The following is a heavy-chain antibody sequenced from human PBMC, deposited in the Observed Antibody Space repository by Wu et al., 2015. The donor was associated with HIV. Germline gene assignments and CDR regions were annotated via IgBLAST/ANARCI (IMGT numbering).Heavy chain of an antibody. CDR3: ARQRAYTDGWYIYDY. D-gene: IGHD6-19*01. CDR1: GYTFTGYY. J-gene: IGHJ4*02. Sequence: QVQLVQSGAEVKKPGASVKVSCKASGYTFTGYYMHWVRQAPGQGLEWMGWMNPNSGNTGYAQKFQGRVTMTRNTSIRTAYMELSSLRSDDTAIYFCARQRAYTDGWYIYDYWGQGTLVTVSS. V-gene: IGHV1-8*02. CDR2: MNPNSGNT.